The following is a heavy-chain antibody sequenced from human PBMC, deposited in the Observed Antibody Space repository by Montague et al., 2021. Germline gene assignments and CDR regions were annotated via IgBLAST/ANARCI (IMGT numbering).Heavy chain of an antibody. CDR2: ISYDGSNK. CDR1: GFTFSSYA. V-gene: IGHV3-30*04. Sequence: SLRLSCAASGFTFSSYAMHWVRQAPGKGLEWVTVISYDGSNKYYADSVKGRFTISRDNSKNTLYLQMNSLRPEDTAVYYCARVGQHLDYYYYYLDVWGKGTTVTVSS. J-gene: IGHJ6*03. D-gene: IGHD6-13*01. CDR3: ARVGQHLDYYYYYLDV.